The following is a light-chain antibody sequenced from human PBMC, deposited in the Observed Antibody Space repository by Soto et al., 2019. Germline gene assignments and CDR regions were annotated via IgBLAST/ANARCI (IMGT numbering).Light chain of an antibody. CDR1: SSDVGGYNY. Sequence: QSVLTQPASVSGSPGQSITISCTGTSSDVGGYNYVSWYQHHPGKAPKLIIYDVTNRPSGVSNPFSGSKSGNTASLTVSGLQAEDEADYYCNSYAGSNTLYVFGTGTKVTV. CDR2: DVT. V-gene: IGLV2-14*03. J-gene: IGLJ1*01. CDR3: NSYAGSNTLYV.